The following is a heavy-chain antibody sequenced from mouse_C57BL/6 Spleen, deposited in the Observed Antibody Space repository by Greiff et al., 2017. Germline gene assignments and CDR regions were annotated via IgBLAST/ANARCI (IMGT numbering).Heavy chain of an antibody. V-gene: IGHV1-76*01. Sequence: QVQLKQPGAELVRPGASVKLSCKASGYTFTDYYINWVKQRPGQGLEWIARIYPGSGNTYYNEKFKGKATLTAEKSSSTAYMQLSSLTSEDSAVYFCARGVYDYGYAMDYWGQGTSVTVSS. CDR1: GYTFTDYY. D-gene: IGHD2-4*01. CDR3: ARGVYDYGYAMDY. CDR2: IYPGSGNT. J-gene: IGHJ4*01.